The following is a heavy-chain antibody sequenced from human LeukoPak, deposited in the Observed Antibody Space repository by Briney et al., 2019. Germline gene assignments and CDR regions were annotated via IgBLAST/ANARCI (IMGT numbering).Heavy chain of an antibody. CDR3: AKWGGSYFDAFDI. V-gene: IGHV3-21*01. Sequence: GGSLRLSCAASGFTFSSYSMNWVSQAPGKGLEWVSSISSSSSYIYYADSVKGRFTISRDNAKNSLYLQMNSLRAEDTAVYYCAKWGGSYFDAFDIWGQGTMVTVSS. D-gene: IGHD1-26*01. J-gene: IGHJ3*02. CDR2: ISSSSSYI. CDR1: GFTFSSYS.